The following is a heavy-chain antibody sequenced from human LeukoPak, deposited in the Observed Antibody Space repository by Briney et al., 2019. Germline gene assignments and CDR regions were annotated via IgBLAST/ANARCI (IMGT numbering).Heavy chain of an antibody. J-gene: IGHJ3*02. CDR2: MSYDGSNK. CDR3: ARDPGEQWLIADSRIGAFDI. D-gene: IGHD6-19*01. Sequence: PGRSLRLSCAASGFTFSNYAMYWVRQAPGKGLEWVAVMSYDGSNKYYADSVKGRFTISRNNSKDTLYLQMNSLKAEDTAVYYCARDPGEQWLIADSRIGAFDIWGQGTMVTVSS. V-gene: IGHV3-30*04. CDR1: GFTFSNYA.